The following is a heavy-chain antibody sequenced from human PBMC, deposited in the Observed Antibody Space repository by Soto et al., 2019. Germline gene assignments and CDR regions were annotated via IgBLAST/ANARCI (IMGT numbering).Heavy chain of an antibody. Sequence: SETLSLTCTVSGGSVSSGGYYWSWIRQHPGKGLEWIGYIYYSGSTYYNPSLKSRVTISVDTSKNQFSLKLSSVTAADTAVYYCARGYCSGGSCYSGRRFPNWFDPWGQGTLVTV. CDR2: IYYSGST. V-gene: IGHV4-31*03. J-gene: IGHJ5*02. D-gene: IGHD2-15*01. CDR3: ARGYCSGGSCYSGRRFPNWFDP. CDR1: GGSVSSGGYY.